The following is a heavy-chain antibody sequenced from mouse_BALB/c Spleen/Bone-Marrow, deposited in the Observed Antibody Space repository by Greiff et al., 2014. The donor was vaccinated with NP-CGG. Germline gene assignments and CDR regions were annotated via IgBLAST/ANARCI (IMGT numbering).Heavy chain of an antibody. CDR1: GFSLIGYG. CDR3: ARNSGGMIFDY. D-gene: IGHD2-3*01. J-gene: IGHJ2*01. CDR2: IWSDGST. Sequence: QVQLQQSGPGLVAPSQSLSITCTVSGFSLIGYGVRWVRQPPGKGLEWLVVIWSDGSTTYNSALKYRLSISKDNSKSQVFLKMNSLQTDDTAMYYCARNSGGMIFDYWGQGTTLTVSS. V-gene: IGHV2-6*02.